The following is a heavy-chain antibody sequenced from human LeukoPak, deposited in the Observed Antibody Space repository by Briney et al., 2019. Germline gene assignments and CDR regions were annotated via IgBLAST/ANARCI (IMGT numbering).Heavy chain of an antibody. V-gene: IGHV4-4*07. D-gene: IGHD2-2*01. Sequence: KSSETLSLTCTVSGGSISSYYWSWIRQPAGKGLEWIGRIYTSGSTNYNPSLKSRVTMSVDTYKNQFSLKLSSVTAADTAVYYCARDSGSSTSRRDDYFDYWGQGTLVTVSS. CDR1: GGSISSYY. CDR3: ARDSGSSTSRRDDYFDY. CDR2: IYTSGST. J-gene: IGHJ4*02.